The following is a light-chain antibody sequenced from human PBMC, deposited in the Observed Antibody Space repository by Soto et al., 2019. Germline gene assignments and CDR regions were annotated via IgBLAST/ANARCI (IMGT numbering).Light chain of an antibody. CDR1: QSVFSN. CDR3: QQYNKLPLT. J-gene: IGKJ4*01. V-gene: IGKV3D-15*01. CDR2: GAS. Sequence: ETVRTQSQVTLSVSPGKRATLSCRASQSVFSNLAWYQQKPGQAPRLLMYGASTRATGIPARFSGSGSGTEFTLTISSLQSEDCAVYYCQQYNKLPLTFGGGTKVDIK.